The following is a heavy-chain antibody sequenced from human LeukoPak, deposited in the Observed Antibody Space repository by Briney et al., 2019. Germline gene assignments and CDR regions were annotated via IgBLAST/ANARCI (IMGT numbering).Heavy chain of an antibody. V-gene: IGHV4-59*01. CDR3: ARVGDWNDLVY. Sequence: KPSETLSLTCTVSGGSISPYYWSWIRQTPGKGLEWIGYILYSGTTTNYNPSLESRVTISVDTSKNQFSLKLSSVTAADTAVYYCARVGDWNDLVYWGQGTLVTVSS. J-gene: IGHJ4*02. D-gene: IGHD1-1*01. CDR2: ILYSGTTT. CDR1: GGSISPYY.